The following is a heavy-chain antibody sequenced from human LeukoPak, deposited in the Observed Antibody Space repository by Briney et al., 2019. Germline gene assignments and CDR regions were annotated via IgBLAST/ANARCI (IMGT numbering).Heavy chain of an antibody. Sequence: PGGSLRLSCAASGFTFSSYEMNWVRQAPGKGLEWVSYISSSGSTIYYADSVKGRFTISRDNAKNSLYLQMNSLRAEDTAVYYCARDFMTTFGGATPFDYWGQGTLVTVSS. V-gene: IGHV3-48*03. CDR1: GFTFSSYE. CDR3: ARDFMTTFGGATPFDY. D-gene: IGHD3-16*01. CDR2: ISSSGSTI. J-gene: IGHJ4*02.